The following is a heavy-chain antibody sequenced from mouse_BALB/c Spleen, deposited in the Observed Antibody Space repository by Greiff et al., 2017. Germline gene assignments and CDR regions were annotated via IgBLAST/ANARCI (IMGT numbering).Heavy chain of an antibody. CDR1: GFNIKDTY. D-gene: IGHD2-4*01. CDR3: ARPSTMITTFAY. Sequence: VQLQQSGAELVKPGASVKLSCTASGFNIKDTYMHWVKQRPEQGLEWIGRIDPANGNTKYDPKFQGMATITADTSSNTAYLQLSSLTSEDTAVYYCARPSTMITTFAYWGQGTLVTVSA. J-gene: IGHJ3*01. V-gene: IGHV14-3*02. CDR2: IDPANGNT.